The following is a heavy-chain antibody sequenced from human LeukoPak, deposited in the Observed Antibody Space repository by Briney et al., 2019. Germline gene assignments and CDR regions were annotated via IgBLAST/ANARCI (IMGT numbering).Heavy chain of an antibody. J-gene: IGHJ5*02. CDR3: ARACGTTVTTGNWFDP. CDR1: GGSFSGYY. D-gene: IGHD4-17*01. Sequence: SETLSLTCAVYGGSFSGYYWSWIRQPPGKGLEWIGEINHSGSTNYNPSLKSRVTISVDTSKNQFSLKLSSVTAADTAVYYCARACGTTVTTGNWFDPWGQGTLATVSS. V-gene: IGHV4-34*01. CDR2: INHSGST.